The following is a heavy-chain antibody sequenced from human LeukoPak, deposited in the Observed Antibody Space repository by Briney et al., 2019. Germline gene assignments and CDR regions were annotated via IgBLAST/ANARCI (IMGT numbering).Heavy chain of an antibody. Sequence: GGSLRLSCAASGFTFSTYGMHWVRQAPGKGLEWLAFIRYDGTNKYYADSVKGRFTISRDNSKNTLYLQMNSLRAEDTAVYYCAKGLKYYYDSSPSPGMYWGQGTLVTVSS. CDR3: AKGLKYYYDSSPSPGMY. CDR2: IRYDGTNK. V-gene: IGHV3-30*02. J-gene: IGHJ4*02. CDR1: GFTFSTYG. D-gene: IGHD3-22*01.